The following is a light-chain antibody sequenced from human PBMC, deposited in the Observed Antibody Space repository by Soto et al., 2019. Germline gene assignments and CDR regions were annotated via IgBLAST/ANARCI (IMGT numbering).Light chain of an antibody. CDR1: QSINTW. J-gene: IGKJ1*01. CDR3: QQYKTYSRT. Sequence: DIQMTQSPSTLSASVGDRVTITCRASQSINTWLAWYQQKPGEAPKLLIYEGSTLESGVPSRFSGSGSVTEFTLTISRLQPDDFATFYCQQYKTYSRTFGQGTKVEVK. V-gene: IGKV1-5*03. CDR2: EGS.